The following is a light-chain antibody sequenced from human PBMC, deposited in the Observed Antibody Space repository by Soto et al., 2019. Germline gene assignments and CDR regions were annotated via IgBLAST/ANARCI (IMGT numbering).Light chain of an antibody. CDR1: QSISSY. CDR2: AAS. Sequence: DIQMTQSPSSLSASVGDRVTITCRASQSISSYLNWYQQKPGKAPKXLIYAASSLQSGVPSRFSGSGSGTDLTITISSLQPEDFETYYCQQSYSTLITFGQGTRLEIK. J-gene: IGKJ5*01. CDR3: QQSYSTLIT. V-gene: IGKV1-39*01.